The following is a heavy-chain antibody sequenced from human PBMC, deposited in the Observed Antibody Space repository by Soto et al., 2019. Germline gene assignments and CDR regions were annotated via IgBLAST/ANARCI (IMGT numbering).Heavy chain of an antibody. CDR3: ARDLIAPPNYLAP. Sequence: SETLSLTCTVAGGSIDSGDYYWSWIRQPPGKGLEWIGYVYYSGTTNYNPFLKSRVTLSLDKSKNQFSLKMNSVTAADTAVYYCARDLIAPPNYLAPRRQGTLVTV. CDR2: VYYSGTT. D-gene: IGHD4-4*01. J-gene: IGHJ5*02. V-gene: IGHV4-61*08. CDR1: GGSIDSGDYY.